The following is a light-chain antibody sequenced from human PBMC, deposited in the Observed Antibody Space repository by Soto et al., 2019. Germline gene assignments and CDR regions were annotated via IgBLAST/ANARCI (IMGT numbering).Light chain of an antibody. CDR1: QSVSSGY. J-gene: IGKJ4*01. CDR3: QQYGISPLT. Sequence: EIVLTQSPGTLSLSTGERATLSCRASQSVSSGYLAWYQQKPGQAPRLLIYDASSRATGIPDRFSGSGSGTDFTLTISRLEPEDFAVYYCQQYGISPLTFGGGTKVDIK. CDR2: DAS. V-gene: IGKV3-20*01.